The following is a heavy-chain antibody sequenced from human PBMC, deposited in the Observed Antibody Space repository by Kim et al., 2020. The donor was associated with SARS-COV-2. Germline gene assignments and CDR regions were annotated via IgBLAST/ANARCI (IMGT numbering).Heavy chain of an antibody. V-gene: IGHV3-23*01. J-gene: IGHJ4*02. D-gene: IGHD6-19*01. Sequence: YADSVKGRFTISRDNSTTALYLQMNSLRAEDTAVYYCASNNSSGWFYFDYWGQGTLVTVSS. CDR3: ASNNSSGWFYFDY.